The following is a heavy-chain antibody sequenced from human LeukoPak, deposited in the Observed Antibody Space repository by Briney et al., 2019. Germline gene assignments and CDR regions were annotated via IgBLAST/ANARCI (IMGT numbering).Heavy chain of an antibody. CDR3: ARDRHSYGFGY. D-gene: IGHD5-18*01. V-gene: IGHV4-30-4*01. CDR1: GGSISSGDYY. CDR2: IYYSGST. Sequence: NSSETLSLTCTVSGGSISSGDYYWSWIRQPPGKGLEWIGYIYYSGSTYYNPSLKSRVTISVDTSKNQFSLKLSSVTAADTAVYYCARDRHSYGFGYWGQGILVTVSS. J-gene: IGHJ4*02.